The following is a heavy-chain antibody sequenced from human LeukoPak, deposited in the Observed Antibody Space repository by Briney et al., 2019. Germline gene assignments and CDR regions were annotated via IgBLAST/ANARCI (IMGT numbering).Heavy chain of an antibody. CDR3: ARRELLGYSYGLGAFNV. CDR1: GFIVGHNY. Sequence: PGGSLRLSCAASGFIVGHNYMSWFRQAPGKGLEWVPIIYSGGVYSDGTTHYADSVKGRFTISRDSSKNTLYLQMNSLRAEDTAVYYCARRELLGYSYGLGAFNVWGQGTMVTVSS. V-gene: IGHV3-66*04. D-gene: IGHD5-18*01. J-gene: IGHJ3*01. CDR2: IYSGGVYSDGTT.